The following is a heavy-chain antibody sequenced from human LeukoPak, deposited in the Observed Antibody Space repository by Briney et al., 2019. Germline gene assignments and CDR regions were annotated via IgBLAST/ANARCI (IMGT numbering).Heavy chain of an antibody. J-gene: IGHJ6*02. CDR1: GYTFTSYG. Sequence: ASVKVSCTASGYTFTSYGISWVRQAPGQGLEWMGWISAYNGNTNYAQKLQGRVTMTTDTSTSTAYMELRSLRSDDTAVYYCAGTRGLDYYYGMDVWGQGTTVTVSS. CDR2: ISAYNGNT. V-gene: IGHV1-18*01. CDR3: AGTRGLDYYYGMDV. D-gene: IGHD3-10*01.